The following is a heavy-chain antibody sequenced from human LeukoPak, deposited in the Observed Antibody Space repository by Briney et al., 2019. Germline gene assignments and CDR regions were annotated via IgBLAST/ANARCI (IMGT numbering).Heavy chain of an antibody. Sequence: SETLSLTCTVSGGSISSSSYYWGWIRQPPGKGLEWIGSIYYSGSTYYNPSLKSRVTISVDTSKNQFCLKLSSVTAADTAVYYCARLPFEYSSSFDDYWGQGTLVTVSS. V-gene: IGHV4-39*01. CDR1: GGSISSSSYY. D-gene: IGHD6-6*01. CDR2: IYYSGST. CDR3: ARLPFEYSSSFDDY. J-gene: IGHJ4*02.